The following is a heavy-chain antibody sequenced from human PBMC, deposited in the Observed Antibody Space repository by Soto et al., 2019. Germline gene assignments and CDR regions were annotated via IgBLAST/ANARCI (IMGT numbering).Heavy chain of an antibody. CDR2: IWFDGSNK. D-gene: IGHD3-10*01. J-gene: IGHJ4*02. V-gene: IGHV3-33*01. CDR1: GFTFSGYG. CDR3: ARDGSGSALPLGGSDN. Sequence: QVQLVESGGGVVQPGRSLRLSCAASGFTFSGYGMLWVRQAPGKGLEWEAVIWFDGSNKYYADSVKGRFTISRDNSKNTVNLQMNSLRAEDTAVYYCARDGSGSALPLGGSDNWGQGTLVTVSS.